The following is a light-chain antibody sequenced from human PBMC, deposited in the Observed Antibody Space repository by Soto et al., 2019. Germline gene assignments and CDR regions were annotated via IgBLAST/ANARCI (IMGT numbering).Light chain of an antibody. J-gene: IGKJ1*01. CDR3: QQSYSTLWGT. CDR1: QNINNY. CDR2: AAS. Sequence: DIQMTQSPSSLSASVGDRVTITCRASQNINNYLNWYQQKPGKAPKLLIYAASSLQSGAPSRFSGSGSGTDFTLTISSLQPEDFATYYCQQSYSTLWGTCGQGTKVDIK. V-gene: IGKV1-39*01.